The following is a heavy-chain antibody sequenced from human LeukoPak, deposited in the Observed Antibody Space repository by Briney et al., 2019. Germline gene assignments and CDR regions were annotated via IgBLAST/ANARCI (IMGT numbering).Heavy chain of an antibody. CDR2: ISPYNGDT. Sequence: GASVKVSCKASGYTFTSYGVSWVRQAPGQGLEWMGWISPYNGDTKYAQQFLGSATMTTDISTSTAYMALRGLRSDDTAVYYCARDPVVGSYRYSWFDPWGQGALVTVSS. J-gene: IGHJ5*02. D-gene: IGHD3-16*02. CDR1: GYTFTSYG. V-gene: IGHV1-18*01. CDR3: ARDPVVGSYRYSWFDP.